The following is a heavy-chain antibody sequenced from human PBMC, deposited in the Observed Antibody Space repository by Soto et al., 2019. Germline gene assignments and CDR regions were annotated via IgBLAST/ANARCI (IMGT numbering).Heavy chain of an antibody. CDR1: GGSISSYY. J-gene: IGHJ6*02. CDR2: IYYSGSA. D-gene: IGHD4-17*01. Sequence: TLSLTCTVSGGSISSYYWSWIRQPPGKGLEWIGYIYYSGSANYNPSLKSRVTISVDTSKNQFSLKLSSVTAADTAVYYCARIPTVVSDYYYYGMDVWGQGTTVTVSS. CDR3: ARIPTVVSDYYYYGMDV. V-gene: IGHV4-59*01.